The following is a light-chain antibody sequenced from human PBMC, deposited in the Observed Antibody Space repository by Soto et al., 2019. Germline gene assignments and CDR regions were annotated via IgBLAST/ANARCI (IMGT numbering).Light chain of an antibody. CDR2: DAS. Sequence: DIRMTQSPSTLSASLGDRVTITCRASQSISYWLAWYQHKPGKAPKLLIYDASTLGSGVPSRFRGSGSGTEFTLTISSLQPDDFETYYCQQYNSYPLTFGGGTKVDIK. CDR1: QSISYW. CDR3: QQYNSYPLT. V-gene: IGKV1-5*01. J-gene: IGKJ4*01.